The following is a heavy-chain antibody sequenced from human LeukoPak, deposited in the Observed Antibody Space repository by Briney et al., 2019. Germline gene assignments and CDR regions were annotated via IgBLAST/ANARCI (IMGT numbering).Heavy chain of an antibody. CDR1: GGSISNYS. J-gene: IGHJ3*02. V-gene: IGHV4-4*07. CDR3: AGGGSPHI. D-gene: IGHD1-26*01. Sequence: SETLSLTCTVSGGSISNYSLSWVRQPAGKALEWIGRLYPRGTTNYNPSLKSRVSMSLDTSMTQFSLKLNSVTAADTAVYYCAGGGSPHIWGQGTMVTVSS. CDR2: LYPRGTT.